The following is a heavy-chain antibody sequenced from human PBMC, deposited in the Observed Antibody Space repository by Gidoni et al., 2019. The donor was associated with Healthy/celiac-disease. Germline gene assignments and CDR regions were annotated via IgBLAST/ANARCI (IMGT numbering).Heavy chain of an antibody. Sequence: EVQLVESGGGLVKPGGSLSRACAASGCTFSNAWMNWVRQAPGKGRELVGRITSKTDGGTTDYAAPVKGRFTISRDDSKNTLYLQITSLKTEYTAVYYCTTVLVLLWFGETPYWGQGTLVTVSS. D-gene: IGHD3-10*01. V-gene: IGHV3-15*07. CDR3: TTVLVLLWFGETPY. CDR2: ITSKTDGGTT. J-gene: IGHJ4*02. CDR1: GCTFSNAW.